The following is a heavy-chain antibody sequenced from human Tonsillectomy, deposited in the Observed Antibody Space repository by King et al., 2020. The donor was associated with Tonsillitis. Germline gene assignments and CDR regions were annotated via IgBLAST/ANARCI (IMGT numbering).Heavy chain of an antibody. V-gene: IGHV3-23*04. CDR3: AKEGSVVRGVGWLDP. CDR1: GFTFSDHA. J-gene: IGHJ5*02. Sequence: VQLVESGGRLVQLGGSLRLSCATSGFTFSDHAMSWVRPAPGKGLEWVSTISGSDTTTYYAGSVRGRFTVSRDNSKNTLYLQMNSLRAEDTAVYYCAKEGSVVRGVGWLDPWGQGTLVTVSS. D-gene: IGHD3-10*02. CDR2: ISGSDTTT.